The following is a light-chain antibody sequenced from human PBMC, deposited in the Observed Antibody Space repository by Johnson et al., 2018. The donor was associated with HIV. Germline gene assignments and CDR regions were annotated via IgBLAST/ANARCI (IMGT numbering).Light chain of an antibody. V-gene: IGLV1-51*01. J-gene: IGLJ1*01. CDR3: ATWDSSLTTGGV. CDR2: DNN. CDR1: SSNIGNNF. Sequence: QSMLTQPPSVSAAPGQKVTISCSGSSSNIGNNFVSWYQQLPGTAPKLLIYDNNKRPSGIPDRFSVSKSGTSAPLGITGLQTGDEADYYCATWDSSLTTGGVFGSGTKVTVL.